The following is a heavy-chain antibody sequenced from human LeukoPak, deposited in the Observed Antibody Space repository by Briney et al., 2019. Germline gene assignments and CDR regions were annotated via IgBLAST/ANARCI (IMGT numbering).Heavy chain of an antibody. CDR3: ARTSLRYLDSFDY. J-gene: IGHJ4*02. CDR2: IIPIFGTA. V-gene: IGHV1-69*05. D-gene: IGHD3-9*01. CDR1: GGTFSSYA. Sequence: SVKVSCKASGGTFSSYAISWVRQAPGQGLEWMGGIIPIFGTANYAQKFQGRVTITTDESTSTAYMELSSLRSEDTAVYYCARTSLRYLDSFDYWGQGTLVTVSS.